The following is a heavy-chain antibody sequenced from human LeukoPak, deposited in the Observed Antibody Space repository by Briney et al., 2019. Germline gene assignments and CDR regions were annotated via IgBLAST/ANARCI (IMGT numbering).Heavy chain of an antibody. Sequence: GGSLRHSCAASGFTFSSYSMNWVRQAPGKGLEWVSYISSSSSTIYYADSVKGRFTISRDNAKNSLYLQMNSLRAEDTAVYYCARDVSSSRVGSPFDYWGQGTLVTVSS. J-gene: IGHJ4*02. CDR2: ISSSSSTI. D-gene: IGHD6-13*01. V-gene: IGHV3-48*01. CDR3: ARDVSSSRVGSPFDY. CDR1: GFTFSSYS.